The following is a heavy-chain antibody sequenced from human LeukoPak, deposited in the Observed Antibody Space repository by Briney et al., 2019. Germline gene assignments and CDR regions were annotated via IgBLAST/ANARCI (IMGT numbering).Heavy chain of an antibody. CDR1: GGSISSGGYY. CDR3: ARGGSGYYDAFDY. D-gene: IGHD3-22*01. V-gene: IGHV4-31*03. J-gene: IGHJ4*02. Sequence: SQTLSLTCTVSGGSISSGGYYWSWIRQHPGQGLEWIGHIYYSGSTYHNPSLKSRVTISVDTSKNQFSLKLSSVTTADTAVYYCARGGSGYYDAFDYWGQGTLVTVSS. CDR2: IYYSGST.